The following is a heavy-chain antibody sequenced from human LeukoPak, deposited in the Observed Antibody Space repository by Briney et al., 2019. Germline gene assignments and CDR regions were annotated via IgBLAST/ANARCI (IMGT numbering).Heavy chain of an antibody. CDR1: GFTVSSYW. V-gene: IGHV3-23*01. D-gene: IGHD2-21*02. Sequence: GGSLRLSCAASGFTVSSYWMNWVRQAPGKGLEWVSAISGSAGSTYYADSVKGRFTISRDNSKNTLYLQMNSLRAEDTAVYYCAKARGICGGDCYSNRYGMDVWGQGTTVTVSS. CDR3: AKARGICGGDCYSNRYGMDV. J-gene: IGHJ6*02. CDR2: ISGSAGST.